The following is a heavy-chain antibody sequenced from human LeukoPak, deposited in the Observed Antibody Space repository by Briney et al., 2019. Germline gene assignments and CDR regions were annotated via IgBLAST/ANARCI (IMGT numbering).Heavy chain of an antibody. CDR2: IYYSGST. CDR3: ARRGTYFDSSGYYLN. V-gene: IGHV4-39*01. J-gene: IGHJ4*02. CDR1: GGSISSSNHY. D-gene: IGHD3-22*01. Sequence: SETLSLTCTVSGGSISSSNHYWGWIRQPPGKGLEWIGSIYYSGSTYYNPSLKGRVTISVDTSKNQFSLKLSSVTAADTAVYYCARRGTYFDSSGYYLNWGQGTLVTVSS.